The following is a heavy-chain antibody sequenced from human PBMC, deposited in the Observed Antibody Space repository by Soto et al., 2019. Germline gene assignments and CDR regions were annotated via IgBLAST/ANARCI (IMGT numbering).Heavy chain of an antibody. CDR3: ARLVGATYNWFDP. CDR2: IYYSGST. CDR1: GGSISSYY. V-gene: IGHV4-59*08. D-gene: IGHD1-26*01. Sequence: PSETLSLTCTVSGGSISSYYWSWIRQPPGKGLEWIGYIYYSGSTNYNPSLKSRVTISVDTSKNQFSLKLSSVTAADTAVYYCARLVGATYNWFDPWGQGTLVTVS. J-gene: IGHJ5*02.